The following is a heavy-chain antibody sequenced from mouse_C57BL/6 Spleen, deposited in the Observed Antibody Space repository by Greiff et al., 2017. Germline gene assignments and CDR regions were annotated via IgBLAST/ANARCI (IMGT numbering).Heavy chain of an antibody. CDR3: ARRWEYAMDY. J-gene: IGHJ4*01. V-gene: IGHV1-50*01. CDR1: GYTFTSYW. Sequence: VQLQQPGAELVKPGASVKLSCKASGYTFTSYWMQWVKQRPGQGLEWIGEIDPSDSYTNYNQKFKGKATLTVDTSSSTAYMQLSSLTSEDSAVYYCARRWEYAMDYWGQGTSVTVSS. CDR2: IDPSDSYT. D-gene: IGHD2-3*01.